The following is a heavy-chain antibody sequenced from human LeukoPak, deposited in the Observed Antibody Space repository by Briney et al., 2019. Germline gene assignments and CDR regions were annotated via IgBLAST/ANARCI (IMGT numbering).Heavy chain of an antibody. J-gene: IGHJ3*02. CDR3: ARGKEQQLYAFDI. CDR2: IWFDGSNK. D-gene: IGHD6-13*01. Sequence: GRSLRLSCAASGFTFSSYGMHWVRQAPGKGLEWVAVIWFDGSNKYYADSVKGRFTISRDNSKNTLYLQMNSLSAEDAAVYYCARGKEQQLYAFDIWGQGTMVTVSS. V-gene: IGHV3-33*01. CDR1: GFTFSSYG.